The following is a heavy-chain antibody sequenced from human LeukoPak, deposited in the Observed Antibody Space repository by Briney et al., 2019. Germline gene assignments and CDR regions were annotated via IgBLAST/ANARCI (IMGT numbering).Heavy chain of an antibody. CDR2: ISYDGSNK. V-gene: IGHV3-30*04. J-gene: IGHJ4*02. D-gene: IGHD2-2*01. Sequence: QPGGSLRLSCAASGFTFSSYEMNWVRQAPGKGLEWVAVISYDGSNKYYADSVKGRFTISRDNSKNTLYLQMNSLRAEDTAVYYCARDRGIVVVPAGTFDYWGQGTLVTVSS. CDR3: ARDRGIVVVPAGTFDY. CDR1: GFTFSSYE.